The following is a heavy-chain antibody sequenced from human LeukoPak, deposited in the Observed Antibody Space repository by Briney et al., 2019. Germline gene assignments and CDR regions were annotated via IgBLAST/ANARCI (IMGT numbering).Heavy chain of an antibody. Sequence: SSETLSLTCTVSGGSISSYYWSWIRQPPGKGLEWIGYIYYSGSTNYNPSLKSRVTISVDTSKNQFSLKLSSVTAADTAVYYCARATGIAVAGTLGWAFDIWGRGTMVTVSS. CDR3: ARATGIAVAGTLGWAFDI. D-gene: IGHD6-19*01. V-gene: IGHV4-59*01. CDR1: GGSISSYY. CDR2: IYYSGST. J-gene: IGHJ3*02.